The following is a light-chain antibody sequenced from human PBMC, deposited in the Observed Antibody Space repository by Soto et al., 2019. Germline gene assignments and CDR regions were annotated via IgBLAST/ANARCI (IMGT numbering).Light chain of an antibody. CDR1: QSINSW. CDR2: DAS. CDR3: QQFDNYSRT. V-gene: IGKV1-5*01. J-gene: IGKJ1*01. Sequence: DIQMTQSPSTLSASVGDRVTITCRASQSINSWLAWYQQKPGKAPKLLIYDASSLESGVPSRFSGSGSGTEFTLTISSLQPDDFATYYCQQFDNYSRTFGQGTKVEIK.